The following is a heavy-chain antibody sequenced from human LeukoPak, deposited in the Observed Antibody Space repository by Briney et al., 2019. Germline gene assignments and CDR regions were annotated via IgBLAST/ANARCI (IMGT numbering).Heavy chain of an antibody. V-gene: IGHV4-39*01. D-gene: IGHD1-14*01. J-gene: IGHJ4*02. CDR3: ARHDRHY. Sequence: KTSETLSLTCTVSGASISGSSYYWGWIRQSPGKGLEWIGSIYYSGITSQNPSLKSRVNISVDTSKNQFSLKLSSVTAADTAGYYCARHDRHYWRQALLATASS. CDR1: GASISGSSYY. CDR2: IYYSGIT.